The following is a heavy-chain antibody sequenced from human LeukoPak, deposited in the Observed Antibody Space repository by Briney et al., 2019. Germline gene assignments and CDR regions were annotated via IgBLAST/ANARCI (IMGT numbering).Heavy chain of an antibody. CDR1: GFTFNDYG. Sequence: GGSLRLSCAASGFTFNDYGIHWVRQAPGKGLEWVSVIYSGGSTYYADSVKGRFTISRDNSKNTLYLQMNSLRAEDTAVYYCARIRSGSYFYWGQGTLVTVSS. CDR2: IYSGGST. D-gene: IGHD1-26*01. J-gene: IGHJ4*02. CDR3: ARIRSGSYFY. V-gene: IGHV3-66*01.